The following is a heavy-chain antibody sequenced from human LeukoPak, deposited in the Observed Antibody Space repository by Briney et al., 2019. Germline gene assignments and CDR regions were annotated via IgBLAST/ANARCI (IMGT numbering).Heavy chain of an antibody. CDR3: ARVGGRSGYEIDY. J-gene: IGHJ4*02. Sequence: GGSLRLSCAASGFTFSNYWMTWVRQAPGKGLEWVAVIWYDGSKKYYADSVKGRFTISRDSSKNTLYLQMNSLRDEDTAVYYCARVGGRSGYEIDYWGQGTLVTVSS. V-gene: IGHV3-33*08. D-gene: IGHD5-12*01. CDR1: GFTFSNYW. CDR2: IWYDGSKK.